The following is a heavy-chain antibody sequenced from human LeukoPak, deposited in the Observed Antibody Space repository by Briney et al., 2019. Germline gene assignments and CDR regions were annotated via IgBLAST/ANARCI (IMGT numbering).Heavy chain of an antibody. CDR3: ASRQGSSSRGWFDP. CDR1: GFTFSSYA. V-gene: IGHV3-23*01. J-gene: IGHJ5*02. D-gene: IGHD6-6*01. Sequence: GGSLRLSCAASGFTFSSYAMSWVRQAPGKGLEWVSAISGSGGSTYYADSVKGRFTISRDNSKNTLYLQMNSLRAEDKAVYYCASRQGSSSRGWFDPWGQGTLVTVSS. CDR2: ISGSGGST.